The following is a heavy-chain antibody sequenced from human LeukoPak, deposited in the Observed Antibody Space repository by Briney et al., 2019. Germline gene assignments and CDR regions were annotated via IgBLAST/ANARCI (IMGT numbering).Heavy chain of an antibody. J-gene: IGHJ4*02. Sequence: QPGGSLRLSCVASGFTFSSYAMSWVRQAPGKGLEWVSAISGSGGSTYYADSVKGRFTISRDNSKNTLYLQMNSLRAEDTAVYYCAKDPWDYGDYHHFDYWGQGTLVTVSS. CDR3: AKDPWDYGDYHHFDY. V-gene: IGHV3-23*01. CDR1: GFTFSSYA. D-gene: IGHD4-17*01. CDR2: ISGSGGST.